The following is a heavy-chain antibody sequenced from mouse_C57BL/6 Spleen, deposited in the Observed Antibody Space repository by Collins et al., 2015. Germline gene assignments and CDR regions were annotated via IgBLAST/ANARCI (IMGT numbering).Heavy chain of an antibody. J-gene: IGHJ2*01. CDR3: AREYYYGSSYDYFDY. CDR2: INPSTGGT. Sequence: EVQLQQSGPELVKPGASVKISCKASGYSFTGYYMNWVKQSPEKSLEWIGEINPSTGGTTYNQKFKAKATLTVDKSSSTAYMQLSSLTSEDSAVYYCAREYYYGSSYDYFDYWGQGTTLTVSS. CDR1: GYSFTGYY. D-gene: IGHD1-1*01. V-gene: IGHV1-42*01.